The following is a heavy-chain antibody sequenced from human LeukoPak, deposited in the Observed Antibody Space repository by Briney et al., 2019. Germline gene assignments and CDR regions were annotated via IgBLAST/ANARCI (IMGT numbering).Heavy chain of an antibody. Sequence: GGSLRLSCAASGFTFSGSAMHWVRQASGNGLEWVGRIRSKANSYATAYAASVKGRFTISRDDSKNTAYLQMNSLKTEDTAVYYCTRRGGSGSFYYYYYYMDVWGKGTTVTVSS. D-gene: IGHD3-10*01. V-gene: IGHV3-73*01. J-gene: IGHJ6*03. CDR1: GFTFSGSA. CDR2: IRSKANSYAT. CDR3: TRRGGSGSFYYYYYYMDV.